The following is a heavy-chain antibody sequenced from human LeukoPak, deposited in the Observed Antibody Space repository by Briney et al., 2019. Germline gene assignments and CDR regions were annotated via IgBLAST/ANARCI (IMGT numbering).Heavy chain of an antibody. CDR3: ADYTMGY. CDR2: IYTSGST. Sequence: SETLFLTCTVSSGSVSSGSYYWSWIRQPAGKGLEWIGRIYTSGSTNYNPSLKSRVTMSVDTSKNQFSLKLSSVTAADTAVYYCADYTMGYWGQGTLVTVSS. CDR1: SGSVSSGSYY. J-gene: IGHJ4*02. V-gene: IGHV4-61*02. D-gene: IGHD3-10*01.